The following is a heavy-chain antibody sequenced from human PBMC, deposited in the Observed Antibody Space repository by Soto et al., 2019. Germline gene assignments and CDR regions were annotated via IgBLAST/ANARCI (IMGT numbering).Heavy chain of an antibody. CDR1: GFTFNDYY. D-gene: IGHD3-10*01. CDR2: VSTSGSTV. V-gene: IGHV3-11*04. Sequence: GGSLRLSCAASGFTFNDYYMNWIRQAPGKGLEWISYVSTSGSTVYYADSVKGRVTISIDTSKNQFSLRLTSMTAADTGFYYCARVRGTMVRGVGVVVWRLDHWGQGTLVTVSS. CDR3: ARVRGTMVRGVGVVVWRLDH. J-gene: IGHJ5*02.